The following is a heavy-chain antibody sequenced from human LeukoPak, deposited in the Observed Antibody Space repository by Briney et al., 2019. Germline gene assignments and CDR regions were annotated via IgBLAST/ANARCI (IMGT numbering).Heavy chain of an antibody. CDR1: GYTFTSYY. CDR3: AGTSAELRYFDWLFQN. Sequence: ASVKVSCKASGYTFTSYYMHWVRQAPGQGLEWMGIINPSGGSTSYAQKFQGRVTMTRDMSTSTVYMELSSLRSEDTAVYYCAGTSAELRYFDWLFQNWGQGTLVTVSS. D-gene: IGHD3-9*01. CDR2: INPSGGST. J-gene: IGHJ4*02. V-gene: IGHV1-46*01.